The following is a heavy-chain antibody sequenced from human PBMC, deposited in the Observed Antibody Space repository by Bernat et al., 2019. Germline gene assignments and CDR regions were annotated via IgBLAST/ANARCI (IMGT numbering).Heavy chain of an antibody. CDR3: ASGSSSWADTYNWFDP. CDR2: ISISRTNI. V-gene: IGHV3-21*01. Sequence: EVQLVESGGGLVKPGGSLRLSCAASGFTFSSFSMNWVRQAPGKGLEWVASISISRTNIYKADSMGCRFTVSRDNDKNSQYLQMDSPRAEDTAVYYCASGSSSWADTYNWFDPWGQGTMVTVSS. J-gene: IGHJ5*01. CDR1: GFTFSSFS. D-gene: IGHD6-13*01.